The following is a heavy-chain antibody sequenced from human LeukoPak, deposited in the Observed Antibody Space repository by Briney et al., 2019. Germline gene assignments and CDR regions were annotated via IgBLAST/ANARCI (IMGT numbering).Heavy chain of an antibody. CDR1: GFTFSSYS. J-gene: IGHJ4*02. CDR3: ARITEIAAAGTGFDY. CDR2: ISSSSSYI. D-gene: IGHD6-13*01. V-gene: IGHV3-21*01. Sequence: GGSQRLSCAASGFTFSSYSMNWVRQAPGKGLEWVSSISSSSSYIYYADSVKGRFTISRDNAKNSLYLQLNSLRAEDTAVYYCARITEIAAAGTGFDYWGQGALVTVSS.